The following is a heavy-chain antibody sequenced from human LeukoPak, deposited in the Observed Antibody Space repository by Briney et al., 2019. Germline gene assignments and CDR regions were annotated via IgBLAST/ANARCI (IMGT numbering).Heavy chain of an antibody. V-gene: IGHV3-48*02. Sequence: GSLRLSCAASGFTFSSYSMNWVRQAPGKGLEWVSYISSSSSTIYYADSVKGRFTISRDNAKNSLYLQMNSLRDEDTAVYYCARGYDYVWGSYRPFDYWGQGTLVTVSS. CDR2: ISSSSSTI. J-gene: IGHJ4*02. CDR1: GFTFSSYS. D-gene: IGHD3-16*02. CDR3: ARGYDYVWGSYRPFDY.